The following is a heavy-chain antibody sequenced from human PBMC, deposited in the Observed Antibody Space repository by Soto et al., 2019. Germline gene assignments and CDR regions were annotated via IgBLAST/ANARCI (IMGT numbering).Heavy chain of an antibody. D-gene: IGHD3-22*01. CDR3: ARHASHYYDSSGYYAYYFDY. V-gene: IGHV4-59*08. J-gene: IGHJ4*02. CDR1: GGSISSYY. Sequence: SETLSLTCTVSGGSISSYYWSWIRQPPGKGLEWIGYIYYSGSTNYNPSLKSRVTISVDTSKNQFSLKLSSVTAADTAVYYCARHASHYYDSSGYYAYYFDYWGQGTLVTVSS. CDR2: IYYSGST.